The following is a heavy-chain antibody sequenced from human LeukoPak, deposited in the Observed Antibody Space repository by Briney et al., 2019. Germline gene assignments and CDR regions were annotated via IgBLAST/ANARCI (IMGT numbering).Heavy chain of an antibody. D-gene: IGHD1-26*01. CDR1: GFTFSSYW. CDR2: ISGSGGST. Sequence: PGGSLRLSCAVSGFTFSSYWMHWVRQAPGKGLVWVSAISGSGGSTYYADSVKGRFTISRDNSKNTLYLQMNSLRAEDTAVYYCARDLSRRGVGASDYWGQGTLVTVSS. CDR3: ARDLSRRGVGASDY. V-gene: IGHV3-23*01. J-gene: IGHJ4*02.